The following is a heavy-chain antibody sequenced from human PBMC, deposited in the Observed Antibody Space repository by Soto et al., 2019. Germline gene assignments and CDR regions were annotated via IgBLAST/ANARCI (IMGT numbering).Heavy chain of an antibody. D-gene: IGHD2-21*02. J-gene: IGHJ5*02. CDR2: IYHSGST. CDR1: GGSISSGGYS. V-gene: IGHV4-30-2*01. Sequence: SETLSLTCAVSGGSISSGGYSWSWIRQPPGKGLEWIGYIYHSGSTYYNPSLKSRVTISVDRSKNQFSLKLSSVTAADTAVYYCASTWVTAIPDRGFAPWGQGTLVTVSS. CDR3: ASTWVTAIPDRGFAP.